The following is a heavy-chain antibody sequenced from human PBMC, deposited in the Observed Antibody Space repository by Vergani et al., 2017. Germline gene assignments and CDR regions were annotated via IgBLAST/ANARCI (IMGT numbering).Heavy chain of an antibody. CDR3: ARASLYCSSTSCYRGYCFDY. CDR1: GYTFTSYA. J-gene: IGHJ4*02. CDR2: INAGNGNT. Sequence: QVQLVQSGAEVKKPGASVKVSCKASGYTFTSYAMHWVRQAPGQRLEWMGWINAGNGNTKYSQKFQGRVTITRDTSASTAYMELSSLRSEDTAVYYCARASLYCSSTSCYRGYCFDYWGQGTLVTVSS. V-gene: IGHV1-3*01. D-gene: IGHD2-2*02.